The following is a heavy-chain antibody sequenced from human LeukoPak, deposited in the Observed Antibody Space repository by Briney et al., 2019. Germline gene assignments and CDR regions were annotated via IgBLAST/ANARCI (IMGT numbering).Heavy chain of an antibody. Sequence: PSETLSLTCAVYGGSFSGYYWSWIRQPPGKGLEYIGYIYYSGSTSYNPSLKSRVTISLDTSKNQFSLKLSSVTAADTAVYYCARDYPNGYFDYWGQGTLVTVSS. V-gene: IGHV4-59*01. J-gene: IGHJ4*02. CDR3: ARDYPNGYFDY. CDR1: GGSFSGYY. CDR2: IYYSGST. D-gene: IGHD4/OR15-4a*01.